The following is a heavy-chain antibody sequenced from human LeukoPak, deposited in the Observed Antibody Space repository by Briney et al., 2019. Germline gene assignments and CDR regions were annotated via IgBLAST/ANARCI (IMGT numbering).Heavy chain of an antibody. CDR1: GGSFSGYY. CDR2: INHSGST. Sequence: SETLSLTCAVYGGSFSGYYWSWVRQPPGKGLEWIGEINHSGSTNYNPSLKSRVTISVDTSKNQFSLKLSSVTAADTAVYYCARGWVFTMVRDYYYGMDVWGKGTTVTVSS. V-gene: IGHV4-34*01. J-gene: IGHJ6*04. D-gene: IGHD3-10*01. CDR3: ARGWVFTMVRDYYYGMDV.